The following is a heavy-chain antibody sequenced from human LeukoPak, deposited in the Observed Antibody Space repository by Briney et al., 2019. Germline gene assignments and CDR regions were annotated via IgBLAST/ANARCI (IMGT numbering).Heavy chain of an antibody. CDR3: AQHAVAEIVTVFGVSPDV. Sequence: SETLSLTCSVSGDSISSSSYYWGWIRQPPGKGLEWIGSIYYSGTTHYNASLKSRVIISLDRSRTQFSLQVNSVTAADTAVDYFAQHAVAEIVTVFGVSPDVWGKGTTVTLFS. D-gene: IGHD3-3*01. V-gene: IGHV4-39*01. J-gene: IGHJ6*04. CDR2: IYYSGTT. CDR1: GDSISSSSYY.